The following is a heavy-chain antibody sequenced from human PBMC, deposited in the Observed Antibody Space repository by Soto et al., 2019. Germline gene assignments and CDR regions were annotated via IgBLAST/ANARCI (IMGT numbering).Heavy chain of an antibody. CDR3: ARENYGNYYFDY. J-gene: IGHJ4*02. Sequence: QVHLVESGGGVVQPGRSLGLSCAASGFTFSSFAMHWVRQAPGEGLEWVAIISYDGSNKFYADSVKGRFTVSRDNSKNTLYLQMNSLRAEDTAVYYCARENYGNYYFDYWGQGTLVTVSS. CDR2: ISYDGSNK. V-gene: IGHV3-30-3*01. D-gene: IGHD4-17*01. CDR1: GFTFSSFA.